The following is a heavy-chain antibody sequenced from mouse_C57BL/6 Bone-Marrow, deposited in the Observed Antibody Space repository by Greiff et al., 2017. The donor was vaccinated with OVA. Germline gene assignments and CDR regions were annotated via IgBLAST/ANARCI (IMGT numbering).Heavy chain of an antibody. CDR3: AREYYYGSSYFDY. CDR1: GFTFSSYA. J-gene: IGHJ2*01. D-gene: IGHD1-1*01. Sequence: EVQLVESGGGLVKPGGSLKLSCAASGFTFSSYAMSWVRQTPEKRLEWVATISDGGSYTYYPDNVKGRFTISRDNAKNNLYLQMSHLKSEDTAMYYCAREYYYGSSYFDYWGQGTTLTVSS. V-gene: IGHV5-4*01. CDR2: ISDGGSYT.